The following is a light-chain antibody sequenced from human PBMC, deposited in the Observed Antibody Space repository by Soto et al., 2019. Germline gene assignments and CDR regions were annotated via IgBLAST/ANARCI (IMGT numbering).Light chain of an antibody. CDR1: QSVGTY. CDR2: GAS. J-gene: IGKJ2*01. V-gene: IGKV3-15*01. Sequence: EIVLTQSPATLSLSPGERATLSCRASQSVGTYLAWYQQKRGQAPRLLIHGASTRATGIPARFSGSGSGTEFTLTISSLQSEDFAVYYCHQYDNWPPGYTLGQGTKV. CDR3: HQYDNWPPGYT.